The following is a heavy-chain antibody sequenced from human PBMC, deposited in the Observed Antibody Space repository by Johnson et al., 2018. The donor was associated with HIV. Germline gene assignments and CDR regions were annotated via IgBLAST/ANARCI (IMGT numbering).Heavy chain of an antibody. V-gene: IGHV3-74*03. J-gene: IGHJ3*02. CDR1: GFTFSNYA. CDR2: MNSDGSST. CDR3: AREKEMTRLGAFDI. Sequence: VQLVESGGGVVQPGRSLRLSCAASGFTFSNYAMHWVRQAPGKGLVWVSRMNSDGSSTTYADSVKGRFTISRDNAKNTLYLQMKTLRAEDTAIYYCAREKEMTRLGAFDIWGQGTMVTVSS. D-gene: IGHD3-16*01.